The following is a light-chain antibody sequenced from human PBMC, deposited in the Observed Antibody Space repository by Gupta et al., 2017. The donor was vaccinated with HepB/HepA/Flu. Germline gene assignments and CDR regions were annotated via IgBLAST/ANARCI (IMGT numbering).Light chain of an antibody. V-gene: IGKV1-39*01. J-gene: IGKJ4*02. CDR3: QQSYSTPPVAK. CDR1: QSIASF. CDR2: AAS. Sequence: DLQMTHSPSYLSASIGDRVTFTCRASQSIASFLNWDQQKPGRAPKLLIYAASSLQRGVPARFSGSGAGTDFTLTITSLQAEDFATDDCQQSYSTPPVAKFGGGSKLEI.